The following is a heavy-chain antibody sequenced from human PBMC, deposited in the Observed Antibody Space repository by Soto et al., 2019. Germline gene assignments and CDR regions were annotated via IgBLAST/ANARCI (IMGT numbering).Heavy chain of an antibody. V-gene: IGHV3-23*01. CDR2: FRTGGDDGTT. CDR1: GFTFSSYS. J-gene: IGHJ4*02. Sequence: GGSLRLSCAASGFTFSSYSMSWVRQAPGKGPEWVSGFRTGGDDGTTYYADSVKGRFTISRDNSKNTLFLQMNSLRVEDTAIYYCAKKVNSGPGSQYFDYSGQGTLVTVSS. CDR3: AKKVNSGPGSQYFDY. D-gene: IGHD3-10*01.